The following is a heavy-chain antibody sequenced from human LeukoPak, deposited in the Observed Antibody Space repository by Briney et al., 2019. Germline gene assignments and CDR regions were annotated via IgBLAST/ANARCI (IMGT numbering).Heavy chain of an antibody. CDR3: AREGYDCGGDCYHFDY. J-gene: IGHJ4*02. V-gene: IGHV7-4-1*02. CDR1: GYSFTSHD. D-gene: IGHD2-21*02. Sequence: AASVKVSCKASGYSFTSHDINWVRQAPGQGLEWMGWINTNTGNPTYAQGCTGRFVFSLDTSVSTTYLQISSLKAEDTAVYYCAREGYDCGGDCYHFDYWGQGTLVTVSS. CDR2: INTNTGNP.